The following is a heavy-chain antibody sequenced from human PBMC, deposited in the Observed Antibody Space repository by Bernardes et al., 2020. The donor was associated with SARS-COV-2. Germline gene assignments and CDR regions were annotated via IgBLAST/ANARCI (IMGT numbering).Heavy chain of an antibody. CDR1: GFTFSSYC. V-gene: IGHV3-33*01. CDR3: ARDGLTVLLYGMDV. CDR2: IWYDGSNK. D-gene: IGHD3-10*01. Sequence: GGSLRLSCAVSGFTFSSYCMYWFRQAPGKGLEWVAVIWYDGSNKYYADSVKGRFTISRDNSKNTLYLQMNSLRAEDTAVYYCARDGLTVLLYGMDVWGQGTTVTVSS. J-gene: IGHJ6*02.